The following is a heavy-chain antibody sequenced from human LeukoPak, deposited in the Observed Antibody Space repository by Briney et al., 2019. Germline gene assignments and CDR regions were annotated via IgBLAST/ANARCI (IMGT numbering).Heavy chain of an antibody. Sequence: RGSLRLSCAASGFTFSSYAMSWVRQAPGKGLEWVSAISGSGGSTYCADSVKGRFTIPRDNSKNTVYLQMNSLRAEDTAVYYCARDSYGSSDYFPFDYWGQGTLVTVSS. D-gene: IGHD3-22*01. CDR1: GFTFSSYA. V-gene: IGHV3-23*01. CDR2: ISGSGGST. CDR3: ARDSYGSSDYFPFDY. J-gene: IGHJ4*02.